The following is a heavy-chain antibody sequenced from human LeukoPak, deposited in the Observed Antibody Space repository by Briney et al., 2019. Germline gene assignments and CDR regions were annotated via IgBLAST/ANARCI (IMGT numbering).Heavy chain of an antibody. CDR1: GGSFSGYY. D-gene: IGHD4-11*01. Sequence: SETLSLTCAVYGGSFSGYYWSWIRQPPGKGLEWIGEINHSGSTNYNPSLKSRVTISVDTSKNQFSLKLSSVTAAETAVYYCARGLEVTTPPPYYYSYNMDVCEKGTTVTASS. CDR3: ARGLEVTTPPPYYYSYNMDV. J-gene: IGHJ6*03. CDR2: INHSGST. V-gene: IGHV4-34*01.